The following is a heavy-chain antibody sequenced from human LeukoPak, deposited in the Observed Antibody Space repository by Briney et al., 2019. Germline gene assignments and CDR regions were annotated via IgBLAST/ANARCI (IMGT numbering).Heavy chain of an antibody. CDR3: AKGFITSEGFDY. D-gene: IGHD3-10*01. V-gene: IGHV3-23*01. J-gene: IGHJ4*02. CDR2: ISGSAGGT. Sequence: PGGSLRLSCAASGFTFSSYAMSWVRQAPGKGLEWVATISGSAGGTYYADSVKGRFTISRDNSKNTVHLQMNSLRAEDTAVYYCAKGFITSEGFDYWGQGTLVTVSS. CDR1: GFTFSSYA.